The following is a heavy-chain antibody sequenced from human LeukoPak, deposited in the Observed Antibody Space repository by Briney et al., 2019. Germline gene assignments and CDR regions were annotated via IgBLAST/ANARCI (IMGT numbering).Heavy chain of an antibody. CDR1: GFTFSSYA. D-gene: IGHD3-10*01. J-gene: IGHJ3*02. Sequence: GRSLRLSCAASGFTFSSYAMHWVRRAPGKGLEWVAVISYDGSNKYCADSVKGRFTISRDNSKNTLYLQMNSLRAEDTAVYYCARVRGKGHMVRAHAFDIWGQGTMVTVSS. V-gene: IGHV3-30-3*01. CDR3: ARVRGKGHMVRAHAFDI. CDR2: ISYDGSNK.